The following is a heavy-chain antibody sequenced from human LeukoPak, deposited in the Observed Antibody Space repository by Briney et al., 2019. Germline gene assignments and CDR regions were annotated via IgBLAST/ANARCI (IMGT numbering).Heavy chain of an antibody. V-gene: IGHV4-59*07. CDR3: ATVAVIRGVTYFDY. Sequence: KSSDTLSLTCTVSGGSISSYYWGWIRQPPGKGLGWIAYLFYSGSTDYNPSLESRVTISVDTSKNQFSLKLRSVTAAETAVYYCATVAVIRGVTYFDYWGQGTLVTVSS. J-gene: IGHJ4*02. D-gene: IGHD3-10*01. CDR2: LFYSGST. CDR1: GGSISSYY.